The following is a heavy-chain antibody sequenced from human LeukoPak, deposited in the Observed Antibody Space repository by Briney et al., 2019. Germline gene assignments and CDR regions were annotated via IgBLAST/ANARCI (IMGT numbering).Heavy chain of an antibody. CDR1: GASISSSAWY. CDR2: IYNSGST. D-gene: IGHD3-22*01. Sequence: SETLSLTCSVSGASISSSAWYWGWIRQPPEKGLQWIGIIYNSGSTYYNPSLKSRVTISVDTSKNQFSLKLSSVTAADTAVYYCARAGTMIVVVYDAFDIWGQGTMVTVSS. V-gene: IGHV4-39*07. CDR3: ARAGTMIVVVYDAFDI. J-gene: IGHJ3*02.